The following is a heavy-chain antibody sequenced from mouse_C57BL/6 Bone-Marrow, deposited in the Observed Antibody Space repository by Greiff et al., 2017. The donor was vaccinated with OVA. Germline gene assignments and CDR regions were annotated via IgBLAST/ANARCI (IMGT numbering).Heavy chain of an antibody. Sequence: VQLQQSGPVLVKPGASVKMSCKASGYTFTDYYMNWVKQSHGKSHEWIGVINPYNGGTSYNQKFKGKATLTVDKSSSTAYMELNSLTSEDSAVYYCAREGGYYGPYYAMDYWGQGTSVTVSS. D-gene: IGHD1-1*01. CDR1: GYTFTDYY. J-gene: IGHJ4*01. V-gene: IGHV1-19*01. CDR2: INPYNGGT. CDR3: AREGGYYGPYYAMDY.